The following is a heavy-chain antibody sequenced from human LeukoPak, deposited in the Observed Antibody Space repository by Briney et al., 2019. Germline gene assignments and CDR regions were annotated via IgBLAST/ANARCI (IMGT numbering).Heavy chain of an antibody. CDR2: VSYSGRT. CDR3: ARVAARPYYYYGMDV. CDR1: GASISNYY. D-gene: IGHD6-6*01. Sequence: KTSETLSLTCTVSGASISNYYWSWIRQPPGKGLECIGYVSYSGRTNHNPSLKSRVTISVDTSKNQFSLKLSSVTAADTAVYYCARVAARPYYYYGMDVWGQGTTVTVSS. V-gene: IGHV4-59*01. J-gene: IGHJ6*02.